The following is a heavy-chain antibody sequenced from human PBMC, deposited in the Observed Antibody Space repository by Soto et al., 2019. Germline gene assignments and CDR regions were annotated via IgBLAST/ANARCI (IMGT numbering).Heavy chain of an antibody. CDR1: GCTFSSYA. D-gene: IGHD5-18*01. J-gene: IGHJ4*02. Sequence: SVKVSCKASGCTFSSYAISWVRQAPGQGLEWMGGIIPVFGTGIYAQKFQGRVTITADKSTNTAYMELSSLRSEDTAVYFCARVGGTGGYTYGLDYWGQGTLVTVSS. V-gene: IGHV1-69*06. CDR2: IIPVFGTG. CDR3: ARVGGTGGYTYGLDY.